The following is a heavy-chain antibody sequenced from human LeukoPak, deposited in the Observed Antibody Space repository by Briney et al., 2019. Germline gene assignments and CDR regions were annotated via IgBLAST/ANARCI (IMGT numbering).Heavy chain of an antibody. J-gene: IGHJ5*02. V-gene: IGHV1-2*06. D-gene: IGHD6-19*01. CDR2: INPNSGGT. Sequence: ASVKVSCKASGYTFTSYGISWVRQAPGQGLEWMGRINPNSGGTNYAQKFQGRVTMTRDTSISTAYMELSRLRSDDTAVYYCARVGSGWYNWFDPWGQGTLVTVSS. CDR3: ARVGSGWYNWFDP. CDR1: GYTFTSYG.